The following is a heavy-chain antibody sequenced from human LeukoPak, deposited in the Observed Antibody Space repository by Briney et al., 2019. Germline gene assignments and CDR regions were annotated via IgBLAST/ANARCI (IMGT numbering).Heavy chain of an antibody. CDR1: GYTLTELS. CDR3: ATDSQYGDYFFDY. V-gene: IGHV1-24*01. J-gene: IGHJ4*02. Sequence: ASVTVSCKVSGYTLTELSMHWVRQAPGKGREWMGGFDPEDGETIYAQKFQGRVTMTEDTSTDTAYMELSSLRSEDAAVYYCATDSQYGDYFFDYWGQGTLVTVSS. D-gene: IGHD4-17*01. CDR2: FDPEDGET.